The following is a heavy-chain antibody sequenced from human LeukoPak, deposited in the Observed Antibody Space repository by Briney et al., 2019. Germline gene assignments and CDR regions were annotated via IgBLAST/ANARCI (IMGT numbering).Heavy chain of an antibody. CDR1: GGSISSYY. Sequence: SETLSLTCTVSGGSISSYYWSWIRQPPGKGLEWIGYIYYSGSTNYNPSLKSRVTISVDTSKNQFSLKLSSVTAADTAVYYCARDRYCSSTSCSGYWFDPWGQGTLVTVSS. J-gene: IGHJ5*02. CDR2: IYYSGST. CDR3: ARDRYCSSTSCSGYWFDP. V-gene: IGHV4-59*01. D-gene: IGHD2-2*01.